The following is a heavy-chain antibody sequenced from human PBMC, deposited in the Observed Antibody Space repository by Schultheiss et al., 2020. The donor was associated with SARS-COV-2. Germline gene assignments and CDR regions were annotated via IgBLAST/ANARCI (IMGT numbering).Heavy chain of an antibody. CDR2: ISYDGSTK. CDR1: GFTFSNAW. CDR3: AREGGHYYYGMDV. D-gene: IGHD3-16*01. Sequence: GGSLRLSCAASGFTFSNAWMSWVRQAPGKGLEWVAVISYDGSTKYYADSVKGRFTNSRDNSKNTLSLQMNSLRAEDTAVYYCAREGGHYYYGMDVWGQGTTVTVSS. J-gene: IGHJ6*02. V-gene: IGHV3-30-3*01.